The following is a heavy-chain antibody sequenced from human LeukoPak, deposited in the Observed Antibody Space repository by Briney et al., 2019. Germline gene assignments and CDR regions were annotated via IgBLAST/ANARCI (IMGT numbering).Heavy chain of an antibody. Sequence: GGSLRLSCAASGFTFSSYGIHWVRQAPGKGLEWVAVIWYDGSNKYYADSVKGRFTISRDNSKNTLYLQMNSLRAEDTAVYYCARDRIAAAGIGGYWGQGTLVTVSS. CDR3: ARDRIAAAGIGGY. CDR1: GFTFSSYG. V-gene: IGHV3-33*01. J-gene: IGHJ4*02. CDR2: IWYDGSNK. D-gene: IGHD6-13*01.